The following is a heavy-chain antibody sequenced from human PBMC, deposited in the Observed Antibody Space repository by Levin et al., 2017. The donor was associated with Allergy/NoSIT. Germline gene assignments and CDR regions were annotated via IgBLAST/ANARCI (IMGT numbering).Heavy chain of an antibody. D-gene: IGHD2-2*02. CDR1: GYTFTSFA. Sequence: GESLKISCKASGYTFTSFAMNWVRQAPGQGLEWMGWINTNTGNPTYAQGFTGRFVFSLDTSVSTAYLQISSLKAEDSAVYYCARGRGCSTTSCYKDYWGQGTLVTVSS. V-gene: IGHV7-4-1*02. J-gene: IGHJ4*02. CDR3: ARGRGCSTTSCYKDY. CDR2: INTNTGNP.